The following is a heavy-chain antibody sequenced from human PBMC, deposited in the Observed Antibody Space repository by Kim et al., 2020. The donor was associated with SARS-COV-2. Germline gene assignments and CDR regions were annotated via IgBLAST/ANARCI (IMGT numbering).Heavy chain of an antibody. Sequence: GGSLRLSCAASGFTFGDYAMHWVRQAPGKGLEWVSGISWISGSIGYADSVKGRFTISRDNAKNSLFLQMNSLRAEDTALYYCAKGRGLLSSFDYWGQGTLVTVSS. CDR3: AKGRGLLSSFDY. V-gene: IGHV3-9*01. CDR1: GFTFGDYA. CDR2: ISWISGSI. J-gene: IGHJ4*02. D-gene: IGHD3-10*01.